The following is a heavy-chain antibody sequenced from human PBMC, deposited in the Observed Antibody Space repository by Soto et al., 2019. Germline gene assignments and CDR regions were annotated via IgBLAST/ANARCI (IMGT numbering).Heavy chain of an antibody. CDR3: ARDLRDYYDSSGYYSFDY. J-gene: IGHJ4*02. CDR2: ISISGSTI. D-gene: IGHD3-22*01. Sequence: GGSLRLSCAASGFTFSNYNMNWVRQAPGKGLEWVSYISISGSTIYQADSVKGRFTISRDNAKNSLYLQMNSLRDEDTAVYYCARDLRDYYDSSGYYSFDYWGQGTLVTVSS. V-gene: IGHV3-48*02. CDR1: GFTFSNYN.